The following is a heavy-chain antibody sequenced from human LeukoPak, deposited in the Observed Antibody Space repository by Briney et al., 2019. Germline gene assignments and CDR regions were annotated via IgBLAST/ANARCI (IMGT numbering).Heavy chain of an antibody. V-gene: IGHV4-31*03. Sequence: SETLSLTCTVSGGSISSGGYYWSWIRQHPGKGLEWIGYIYYSGSTYHNPSLKSRVTISVDTSKNQFSLKLSSVTAADTAVYYCARDRGYSYASQGDAFDIWGQGTMVTVSS. CDR3: ARDRGYSYASQGDAFDI. CDR2: IYYSGST. D-gene: IGHD5-18*01. J-gene: IGHJ3*02. CDR1: GGSISSGGYY.